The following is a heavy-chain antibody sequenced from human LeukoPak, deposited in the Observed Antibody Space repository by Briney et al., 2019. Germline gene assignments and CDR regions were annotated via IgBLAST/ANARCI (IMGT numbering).Heavy chain of an antibody. CDR2: ISGSGGST. CDR3: AKDKAVVPAEMKPALYYYYGMDV. J-gene: IGHJ6*02. V-gene: IGHV3-23*01. Sequence: GGSLRLSCAASGFTFSSYAMSWVRQAPVKRLEWVSAISGSGGSTYYADAGRGRFTISRDNSKNTLYLQMNSLRADDTAVYYCAKDKAVVPAEMKPALYYYYGMDVWGQGTTVTVSS. CDR1: GFTFSSYA. D-gene: IGHD2-2*01.